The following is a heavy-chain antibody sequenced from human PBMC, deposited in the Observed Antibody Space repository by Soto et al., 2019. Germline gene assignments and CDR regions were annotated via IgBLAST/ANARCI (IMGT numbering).Heavy chain of an antibody. D-gene: IGHD5-18*01. V-gene: IGHV3-7*03. CDR3: VTGYHSDY. J-gene: IGHJ4*02. CDR1: GISTSSYW. Sequence: GSLRLSCAGSGISTSSYWMGWVRQAPGKGLEWVAFIKKDGTEKYYMDSLKGRFTISRDNALNSVYLQMNSLRAEDTAVYFCVTGYHSDYWGQGTLVTVSS. CDR2: IKKDGTEK.